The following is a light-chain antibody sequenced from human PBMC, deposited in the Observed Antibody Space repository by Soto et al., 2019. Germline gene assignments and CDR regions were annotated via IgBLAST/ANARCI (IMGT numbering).Light chain of an antibody. Sequence: QSALTQPASVSGSPGQSITISCTGTSRDVGAYKFVSWYQQHPGTAPKLIIFEVSNRPSRVSDRFSGSKSGNTASLTISGLPAEDEAYYWWSSFTSRSTYVFGTGTKLTVL. CDR3: SSFTSRSTYV. V-gene: IGLV2-14*01. J-gene: IGLJ1*01. CDR2: EVS. CDR1: SRDVGAYKF.